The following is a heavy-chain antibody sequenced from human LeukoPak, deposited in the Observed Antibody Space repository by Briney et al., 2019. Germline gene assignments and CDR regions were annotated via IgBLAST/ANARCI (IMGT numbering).Heavy chain of an antibody. CDR3: ARGHHGDS. D-gene: IGHD1-14*01. J-gene: IGHJ4*02. V-gene: IGHV3-23*01. CDR2: VSESGDSI. CDR1: GFTFSHYA. Sequence: PGGSLRLSYAASGFTFSHYAMTWVRQGPGQGLEWVSTVSESGDSIYYADSVKGRFIISRDNSKNTMYLQMNSLRAEDTATYYCARGHHGDSWGQGTLVTVSS.